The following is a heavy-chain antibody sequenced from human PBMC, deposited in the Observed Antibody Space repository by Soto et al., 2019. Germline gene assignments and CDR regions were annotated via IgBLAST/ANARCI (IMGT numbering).Heavy chain of an antibody. V-gene: IGHV4-4*01. J-gene: IGHJ5*02. CDR1: GGSISSSNW. D-gene: IGHD2-21*01. CDR2: IHHSGST. CDR3: ARVDFGAWTWFDP. Sequence: QVQLQESGPGLVKASGTLSLTCAVSGGSISSSNWWIWVRQPPRKGLEWIGEIHHSGSTNYNPSLKSRVTISIDKSKNQFSLKLTSVTAADTAVYCCARVDFGAWTWFDPWGQGTLVTVSS.